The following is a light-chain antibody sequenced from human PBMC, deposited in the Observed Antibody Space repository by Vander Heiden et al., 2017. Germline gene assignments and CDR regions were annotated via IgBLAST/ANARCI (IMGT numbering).Light chain of an antibody. CDR2: DAS. CDR3: QQYNNLLFT. V-gene: IGKV1-33*01. Sequence: DIQMTQSPSSLSASVGDRVTISCQASQDISNYLNWYQQKPGKAPKRLIYDASNLETGVPSRFSGSGSGTDFNFTISSLQPEDIATFYCQQYNNLLFTFGPGTKVDIK. J-gene: IGKJ3*01. CDR1: QDISNY.